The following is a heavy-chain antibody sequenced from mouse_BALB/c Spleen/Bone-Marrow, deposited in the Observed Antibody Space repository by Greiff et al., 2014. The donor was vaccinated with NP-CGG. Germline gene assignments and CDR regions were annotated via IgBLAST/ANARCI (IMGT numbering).Heavy chain of an antibody. D-gene: IGHD1-1*01. CDR2: INPSNGGT. Sequence: VQLQQSGAELVKPGASVKLSCKASGYTFTSYYMYWVKQRPGQGLEWIGGINPSNGGTNFNEKFKSKATLTVDKSSGTAYMQLSGLTSEDSAVYYCTRDHYYYGSSYWYFDVWGAGATVTVSS. V-gene: IGHV1S81*02. CDR3: TRDHYYYGSSYWYFDV. J-gene: IGHJ1*01. CDR1: GYTFTSYY.